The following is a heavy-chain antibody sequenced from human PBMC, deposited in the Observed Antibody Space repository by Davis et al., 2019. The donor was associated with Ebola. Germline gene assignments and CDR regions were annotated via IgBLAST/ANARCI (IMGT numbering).Heavy chain of an antibody. J-gene: IGHJ6*02. CDR2: INPSGGST. D-gene: IGHD3-3*01. CDR1: GYTFTSYY. V-gene: IGHV1-46*01. Sequence: AASVKVSCKASGYTFTSYYMHWVRQAPGQGLEWMGIINPSGGSTSYAQKFQGWVTMTRDTSISTAYMELSRLRSDDTAVYYCARDHTPYYDFWSGSPLFGMDVWGQGTTVTVSS. CDR3: ARDHTPYYDFWSGSPLFGMDV.